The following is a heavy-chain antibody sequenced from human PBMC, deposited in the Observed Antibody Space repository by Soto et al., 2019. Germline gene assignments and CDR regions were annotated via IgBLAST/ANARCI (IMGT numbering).Heavy chain of an antibody. CDR1: GFTFSDYY. Sequence: PGGSLRLSCAASGFTFSDYYMSWIRQAPGKGLEWVSYISSSGSTIYYADSVKGRFTISRDNAKNSLYLQMNSLRAEDTAVYYCARDPPGIAAVYMDVWGKGTTVTVSS. CDR2: ISSSGSTI. V-gene: IGHV3-11*01. D-gene: IGHD6-13*01. CDR3: ARDPPGIAAVYMDV. J-gene: IGHJ6*03.